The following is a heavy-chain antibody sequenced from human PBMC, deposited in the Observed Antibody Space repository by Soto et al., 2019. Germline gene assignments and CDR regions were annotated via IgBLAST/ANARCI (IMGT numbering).Heavy chain of an antibody. CDR1: GGTFSSYA. V-gene: IGHV1-69*01. Sequence: QVQLVQSGAEVKKPGSSVKVSCKASGGTFSSYAISWVRQAPGQGLEWMGGIIPIFGTANYAQKFQGRITITEDESTSTAYMELRSLRSEDTAVYYCRCRWVRDPLAVVGYWGQGTLVTVSS. D-gene: IGHD6-19*01. CDR3: RCRWVRDPLAVVGY. CDR2: IIPIFGTA. J-gene: IGHJ4*02.